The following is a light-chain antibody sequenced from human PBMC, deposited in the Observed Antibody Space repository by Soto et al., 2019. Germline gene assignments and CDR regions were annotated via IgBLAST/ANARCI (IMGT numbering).Light chain of an antibody. CDR3: SSYTSSSTLEGV. CDR1: SSDVGGYNY. CDR2: DVS. Sequence: QSVLARPASVSGSPLQSITISCTGTSSDVGGYNYVSWYQQHPGKAPKLMIYDVSIRPSGVSNRFSGSKSGNTASLTISGLQAEDEADYYCSSYTSSSTLEGVFGTGTKVTVL. V-gene: IGLV2-14*01. J-gene: IGLJ1*01.